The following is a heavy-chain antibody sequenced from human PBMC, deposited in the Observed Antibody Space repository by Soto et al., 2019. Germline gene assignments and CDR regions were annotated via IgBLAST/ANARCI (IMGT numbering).Heavy chain of an antibody. D-gene: IGHD3-22*01. CDR1: GGTFSSYA. CDR3: AREAKLSDLYYYDSSGYYYSDY. J-gene: IGHJ4*02. Sequence: QVQLVQSGAEVKKPGSSVKVSCKASGGTFSSYAISWVRQAPGQGLEWMGGIIPIFGTAHYAQKFEGRVTITADETTSTDYMERSSLRSDDTAVYYCAREAKLSDLYYYDSSGYYYSDYWGQVSLVTVSS. CDR2: IIPIFGTA. V-gene: IGHV1-69*01.